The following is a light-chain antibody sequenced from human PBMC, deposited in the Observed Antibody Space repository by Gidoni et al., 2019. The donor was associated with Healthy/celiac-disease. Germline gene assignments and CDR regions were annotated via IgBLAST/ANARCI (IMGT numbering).Light chain of an antibody. CDR2: QDS. Sequence: SYALTQPPSVSVSPGQTASITCSGAKLRDKYACWYQQKPGQSPVLVIYQDSKRPSGIPERFSGSNSGSTATLTISGTQAMDEADYYCQAWDSSTVVFGGGTKLTVL. J-gene: IGLJ2*01. CDR1: KLRDKY. CDR3: QAWDSSTVV. V-gene: IGLV3-1*01.